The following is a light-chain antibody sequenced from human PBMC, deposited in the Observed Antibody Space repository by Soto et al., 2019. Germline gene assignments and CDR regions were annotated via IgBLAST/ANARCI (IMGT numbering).Light chain of an antibody. CDR3: SSYSSSSTLVV. CDR2: AVS. Sequence: QSALTQPASVSGSPGQSITLSCTGTSSDVGGFLYVSWFQQHPGKAPKLMIYAVSNRPSGISNRFSGSKSGNTASLTISGLQAEDEADYYCSSYSSSSTLVVFCGGTKVTVL. V-gene: IGLV2-14*01. CDR1: SSDVGGFLY. J-gene: IGLJ2*01.